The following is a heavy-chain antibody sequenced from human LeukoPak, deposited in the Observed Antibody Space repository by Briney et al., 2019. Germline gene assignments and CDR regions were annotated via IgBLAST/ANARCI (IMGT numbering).Heavy chain of an antibody. V-gene: IGHV2-5*02. CDR3: AHRRGYYGSGSYYNSRPYDY. D-gene: IGHD3-10*01. Sequence: SGPTLVNPTQTLTLTCTFSGFSLSTSGVGVGWIRQPPGKALEWLALIYWDDDKRYSPSLKSRRTITKDPSKNQVVLTMTNMDPVDTATYYCAHRRGYYGSGSYYNSRPYDYWGQGTLVTVSS. J-gene: IGHJ4*02. CDR2: IYWDDDK. CDR1: GFSLSTSGVG.